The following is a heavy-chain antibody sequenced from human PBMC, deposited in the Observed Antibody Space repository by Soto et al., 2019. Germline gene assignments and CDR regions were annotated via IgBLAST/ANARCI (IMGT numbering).Heavy chain of an antibody. J-gene: IGHJ6*02. CDR1: GYTFTSYA. V-gene: IGHV1-3*01. Sequence: QVQLVQSGAEVKKPGASVKVSCKASGYTFTSYAMHWVRQAPGQRLEWMGWINAGNGNTKYSQKFQGRVTITRDTSASTAYMELSSLRSEETAVYYCAKITMIVVVIFYYYYYGMDVWGQGTTVTVSS. D-gene: IGHD3-22*01. CDR3: AKITMIVVVIFYYYYYGMDV. CDR2: INAGNGNT.